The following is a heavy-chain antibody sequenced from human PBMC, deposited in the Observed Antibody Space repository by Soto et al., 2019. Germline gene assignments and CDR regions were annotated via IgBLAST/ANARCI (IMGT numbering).Heavy chain of an antibody. CDR2: INAGNGNT. CDR3: ARGGSLYWYFDL. CDR1: GYTFTSYA. Sequence: QVQLVQSGAEVKKPGASVKVSCKASGYTFTSYAMHWVRQAPGQRLEWMGWINAGNGNTKYSQKFQGRVTITRDTSASIAYMERSSLRSEDTAVYYCARGGSLYWYFDLWGRGTLVTVSS. D-gene: IGHD1-26*01. J-gene: IGHJ2*01. V-gene: IGHV1-3*01.